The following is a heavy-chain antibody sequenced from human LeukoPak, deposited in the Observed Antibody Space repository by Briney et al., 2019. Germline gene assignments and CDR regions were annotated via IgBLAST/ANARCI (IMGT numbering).Heavy chain of an antibody. V-gene: IGHV3-23*01. J-gene: IGHJ4*02. Sequence: GGSLRLSCAASGFTFSSYAMSWVRQAPGKGLEWVSTISGGGGSTYYADSVKGRFTIPRDNSKNTLYLQVNSLRAEDTAVYYCAKGGKWDVTPFDYWGQGTLVTVSS. CDR1: GFTFSSYA. CDR2: ISGGGGST. CDR3: AKGGKWDVTPFDY. D-gene: IGHD1-26*01.